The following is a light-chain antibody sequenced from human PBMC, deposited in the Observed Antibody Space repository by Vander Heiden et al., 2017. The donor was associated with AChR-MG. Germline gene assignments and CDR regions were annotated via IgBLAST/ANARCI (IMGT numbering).Light chain of an antibody. CDR1: QSVSRN. V-gene: IGKV3-15*01. CDR3: QQYNNWLWT. J-gene: IGKJ1*01. CDR2: GAS. Sequence: EIVMTQSPATLSVSPGERATLSCRASQSVSRNLAWYQQKPGQAPRLLIYGASTRATGIPARFSGSESGTEFTLTISSLQSEDFAVYYCQQYNNWLWTFGQGTKVEIK.